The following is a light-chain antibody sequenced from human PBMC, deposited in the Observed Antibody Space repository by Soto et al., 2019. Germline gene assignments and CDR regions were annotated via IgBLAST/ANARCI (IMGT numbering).Light chain of an antibody. CDR1: QSVSRY. V-gene: IGKV3-11*01. CDR3: QQRSSWPST. J-gene: IGKJ4*01. Sequence: EIVLTQSPATLSLSPGERATLSCRASQSVSRYLAWYQQKPGQAPRLLIYDASNRATGIPARFSGSGSGTHFTLTTTSLEPEDFAVYYCQQRSSWPSTFGGGTKVEI. CDR2: DAS.